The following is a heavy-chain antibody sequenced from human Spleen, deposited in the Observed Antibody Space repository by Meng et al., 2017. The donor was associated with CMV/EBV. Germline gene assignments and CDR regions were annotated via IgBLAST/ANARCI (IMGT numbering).Heavy chain of an antibody. CDR3: ARARYHYGMDV. V-gene: IGHV2-70*18. CDR2: IDWDDDK. J-gene: IGHJ6*02. CDR1: GFSLKTAGMC. Sequence: SGPTLVKPTQTLTLTCTFSGFSLKTAGMCVSWVRQPPGKALEWLALIDWDDDKKYSASLKNRLTVSKDTSKNQVVLTMTNMDPVDTATYYCARARYHYGMDVWGQGTTVTVSS.